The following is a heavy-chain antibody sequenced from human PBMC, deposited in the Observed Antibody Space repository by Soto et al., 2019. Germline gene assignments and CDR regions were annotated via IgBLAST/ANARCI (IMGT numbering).Heavy chain of an antibody. CDR3: ARDEGIRGFDS. D-gene: IGHD3-10*01. CDR1: GYTFSNYG. Sequence: QVQLVQSGDEVKKSGASVKVSCKASGYTFSNYGISWVRQAPGQGLEWMGWISGYNGLTAYAQHVQGRVTMTIDTPTRTVFMKLTSLRSNDTGVYYCARDEGIRGFDSWGQGTLVTVSS. J-gene: IGHJ4*02. CDR2: ISGYNGLT. V-gene: IGHV1-18*04.